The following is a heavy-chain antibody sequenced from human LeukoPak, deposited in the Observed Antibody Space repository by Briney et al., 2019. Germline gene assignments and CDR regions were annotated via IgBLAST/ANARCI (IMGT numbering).Heavy chain of an antibody. J-gene: IGHJ5*02. CDR3: ARAFIVGAMSWFDP. D-gene: IGHD1-26*01. CDR2: MNPNSGNT. Sequence: ASVTVSCKASGYTFTSYDINWVRQATGQGLEWMGWMNPNSGNTGYAQKFQGRVTMTRNTSISTAYMELSSLRSEDTAVYYCARAFIVGAMSWFDPWGQGTLVTVSS. V-gene: IGHV1-8*01. CDR1: GYTFTSYD.